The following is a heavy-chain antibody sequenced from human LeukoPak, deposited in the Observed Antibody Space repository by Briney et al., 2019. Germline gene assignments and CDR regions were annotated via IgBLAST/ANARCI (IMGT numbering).Heavy chain of an antibody. D-gene: IGHD2-2*01. J-gene: IGHJ4*02. V-gene: IGHV3-23*01. CDR2: ISGSGGST. Sequence: GGSLTLSCAASGFTFSSYAMSWVRQAPGKGLEWVSAISGSGGSTYYADSVKGRFTISRDNSKNTLYPQMNSLRAEDTAVYYCAKDSGDIVVVPAAFDYWGQGTLVTVSS. CDR1: GFTFSSYA. CDR3: AKDSGDIVVVPAAFDY.